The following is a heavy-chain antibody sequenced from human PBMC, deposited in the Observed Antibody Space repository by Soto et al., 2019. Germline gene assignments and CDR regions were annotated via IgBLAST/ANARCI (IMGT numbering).Heavy chain of an antibody. CDR2: IIGSGGTP. V-gene: IGHV3-23*01. CDR1: GFTFDIYA. CDR3: AKHSGYDHYYDMDV. D-gene: IGHD5-12*01. J-gene: IGHJ6*02. Sequence: GGSLRLSCAASGFTFDIYAMSWVRQAPGKGLEWVSTIIGSGGTPYYADSVKRTFTISRDNSKNTLYVQMNSLRADDTAEYYCAKHSGYDHYYDMDVWGQGTTVTVSS.